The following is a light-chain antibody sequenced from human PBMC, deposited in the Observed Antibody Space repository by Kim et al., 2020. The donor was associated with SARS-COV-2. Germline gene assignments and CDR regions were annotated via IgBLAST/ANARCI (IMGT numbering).Light chain of an antibody. J-gene: IGKJ5*01. CDR1: QDVRND. CDR3: LQHNTYPIT. CDR2: GGS. V-gene: IGKV1-17*01. Sequence: AFVGDRGTSAWRASQDVRNDLGWYQQNAGRAARRLIYGGSSVQSGVPSRFCGSGSGTEFTLTISSLQPEDFAAYFCLQHNTYPITFGQGTRLEIK.